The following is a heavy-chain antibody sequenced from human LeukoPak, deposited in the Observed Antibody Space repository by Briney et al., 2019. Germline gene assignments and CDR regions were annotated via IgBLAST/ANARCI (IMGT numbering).Heavy chain of an antibody. CDR1: GFILSNYG. V-gene: IGHV3-33*01. CDR2: MWYDGSNK. D-gene: IGHD2-8*01. J-gene: IGHJ6*02. CDR3: ARDYMVYASYYYYGMDV. Sequence: PGRSLGLSCAASGFILSNYGMHWVRQAPGKGLEWVAVMWYDGSNKYYADSVKGRFTISRDNSKNTLYLQMNSLRAEDTAVYYCARDYMVYASYYYYGMDVWGQGTTVTVSS.